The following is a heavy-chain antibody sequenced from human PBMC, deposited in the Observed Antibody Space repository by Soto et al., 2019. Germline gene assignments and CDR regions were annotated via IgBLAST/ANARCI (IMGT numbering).Heavy chain of an antibody. J-gene: IGHJ4*02. D-gene: IGHD6-13*01. CDR1: GFTFSSYA. Sequence: EVQLLESGGGLVQPGGSLRLSCAASGFTFSSYAMSWVRQAPGKGLEWVSAISGLGGSTYYADAVKGRFTISRDNSKSTLYLQMNSLRAEDTAVYYCAATGDIAAAGTLWGQGTLVTVSS. V-gene: IGHV3-23*01. CDR3: AATGDIAAAGTL. CDR2: ISGLGGST.